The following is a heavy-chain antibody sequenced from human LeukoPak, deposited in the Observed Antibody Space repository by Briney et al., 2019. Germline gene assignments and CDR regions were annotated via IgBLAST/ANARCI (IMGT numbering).Heavy chain of an antibody. Sequence: PSETLSLTCTVSGGSISSSSYYWGWIRQPPGKGLEWIGSIYYSGSTYYNPSLKSRVTISVDTSKNQFSLKLNSVTAADTAVYYCAREGMVATIRSQYYYYAMDVWGKGTTVTVSS. CDR3: AREGMVATIRSQYYYYAMDV. D-gene: IGHD5-12*01. CDR1: GGSISSSSYY. V-gene: IGHV4-39*07. J-gene: IGHJ6*04. CDR2: IYYSGST.